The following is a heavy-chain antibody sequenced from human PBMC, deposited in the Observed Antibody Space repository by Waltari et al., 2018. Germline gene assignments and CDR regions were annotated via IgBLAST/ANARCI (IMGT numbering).Heavy chain of an antibody. CDR3: ARGGDSFHEIDY. J-gene: IGHJ4*01. V-gene: IGHV3-21*02. Sequence: EVQLMESGGGLVKRGGSLRLSCGGSGFTFSSYAMNWVRQAPGKGLEWVSSISRGSGKMFYADSVKGRFTISRDDARNSLFLQLSGLTGEDTAMYYCARGGDSFHEIDYWGRGTLVTVTS. CDR1: GFTFSSYA. D-gene: IGHD2-21*02. CDR2: ISRGSGKM.